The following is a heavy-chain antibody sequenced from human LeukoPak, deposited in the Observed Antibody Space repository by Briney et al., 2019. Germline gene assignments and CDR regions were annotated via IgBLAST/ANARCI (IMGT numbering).Heavy chain of an antibody. CDR3: ARGFRSVTTWGYFDY. V-gene: IGHV3-66*01. D-gene: IGHD4-17*01. CDR1: GFTVSTNY. J-gene: IGHJ4*02. Sequence: GGSLRLSCPASGFTVSTNYMSWVRQAPGKGLEWVSLIYSGGGTYYADFVKGRFTISRDNSRNTLSLQMNSLRVDDTAVYYCARGFRSVTTWGYFDYWGQGALVTVSS. CDR2: IYSGGGT.